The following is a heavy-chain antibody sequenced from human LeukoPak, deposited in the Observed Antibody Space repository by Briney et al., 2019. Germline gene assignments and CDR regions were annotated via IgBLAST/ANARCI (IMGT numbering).Heavy chain of an antibody. V-gene: IGHV3-15*01. J-gene: IGHJ4*02. CDR1: GFTFSNAW. D-gene: IGHD3-22*01. Sequence: PGGSLRRSCAASGFTFSNAWMSWVRQAPGKGLEWVGRIKSKTDGGTTDYAAPVKGRFTISRDDSKNTLYLQMNSLKTEDTAVYYCTTSLVCYYDSSGYQCGYFDYWGQGTLVTVSS. CDR2: IKSKTDGGTT. CDR3: TTSLVCYYDSSGYQCGYFDY.